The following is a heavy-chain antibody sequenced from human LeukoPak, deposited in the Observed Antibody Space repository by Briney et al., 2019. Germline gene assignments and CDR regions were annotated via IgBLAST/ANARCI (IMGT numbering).Heavy chain of an antibody. D-gene: IGHD3-22*01. CDR1: GGSISSYY. CDR2: IYYSGST. CDR3: ARAGYYDSSGKELFDY. J-gene: IGHJ4*02. Sequence: PSETLSLTCTVSGGSISSYYWSWIRQPPGKGLDWIGYIYYSGSTNYNPSLKSRVTISVDTSKNQFSLKLSSVTAADTAVYYCARAGYYDSSGKELFDYWGQGTLVTVSS. V-gene: IGHV4-59*01.